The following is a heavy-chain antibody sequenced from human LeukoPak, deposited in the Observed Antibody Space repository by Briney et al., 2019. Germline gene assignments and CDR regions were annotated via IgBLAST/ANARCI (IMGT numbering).Heavy chain of an antibody. J-gene: IGHJ4*02. Sequence: SETLSLTCTVSGGSISSGSYYWSWIRQPAGKGLEWIGRVYTSGSTNYNPSLKSRVTISVDTSKNQFSLKLSSVTAADTAVYYCARGNNIVVVPAADFDYWGQGTLVTVSS. CDR3: ARGNNIVVVPAADFDY. CDR2: VYTSGST. CDR1: GGSISSGSYY. D-gene: IGHD2-2*01. V-gene: IGHV4-61*02.